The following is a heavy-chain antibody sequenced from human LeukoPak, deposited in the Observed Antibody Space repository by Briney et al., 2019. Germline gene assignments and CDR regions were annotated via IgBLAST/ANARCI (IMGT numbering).Heavy chain of an antibody. Sequence: PPETLSLTCTVSGGSISGSYWGWIRQPPGKGPEWIGYIRYSGSATYNPSLKNRVTMSLDFSKNQFSLKLTSVTAADTAVYYCVRDGAGEHHFDYWGQGTLVTVSS. V-gene: IGHV4-59*01. CDR3: VRDGAGEHHFDY. CDR2: IRYSGSA. J-gene: IGHJ4*02. D-gene: IGHD7-27*01. CDR1: GGSISGSY.